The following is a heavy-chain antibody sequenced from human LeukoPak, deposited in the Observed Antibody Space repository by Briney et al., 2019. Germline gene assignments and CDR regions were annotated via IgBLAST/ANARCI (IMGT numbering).Heavy chain of an antibody. CDR3: ARGGSYLGHCDY. Sequence: SETLSLTCTVSGGSISSYYWSWIRQPPGKGLEWIGYIYYSGNTNYNPSLKSRVTISVDTSKNQFSLKLSPVTAADTAVYYCARGGSYLGHCDYWGQGTLVTVSS. V-gene: IGHV4-59*01. J-gene: IGHJ4*02. CDR1: GGSISSYY. D-gene: IGHD1-26*01. CDR2: IYYSGNT.